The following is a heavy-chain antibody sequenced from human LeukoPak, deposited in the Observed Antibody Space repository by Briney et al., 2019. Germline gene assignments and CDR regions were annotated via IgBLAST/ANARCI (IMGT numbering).Heavy chain of an antibody. V-gene: IGHV4-31*03. CDR3: ARLTVYGDYVDY. D-gene: IGHD4-17*01. CDR1: GGSISSGGYY. J-gene: IGHJ4*02. Sequence: SETLSLTCTVSGGSISSGGYYWSWIRQHPGKGLEWIGYIYYSGSTYYNPSLKSRVTISVDTSKNQFSLKLSSVSAADTAVYYCARLTVYGDYVDYWGQGTLVTVSS. CDR2: IYYSGST.